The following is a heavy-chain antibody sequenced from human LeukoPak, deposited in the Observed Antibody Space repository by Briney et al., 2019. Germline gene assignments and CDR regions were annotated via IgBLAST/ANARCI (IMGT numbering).Heavy chain of an antibody. CDR2: INHSGST. D-gene: IGHD3-10*01. Sequence: SETLSLTRAVYGGSFSGYYWSWIRQPPRKGLEWIGEINHSGSTNYNPSLKSRVTISVDTSKNQFSLKLSSVTPADTAVYYCARTAKYYYGSETYYFFDYWGQGTLVTVSS. J-gene: IGHJ4*02. CDR1: GGSFSGYY. CDR3: ARTAKYYYGSETYYFFDY. V-gene: IGHV4-34*01.